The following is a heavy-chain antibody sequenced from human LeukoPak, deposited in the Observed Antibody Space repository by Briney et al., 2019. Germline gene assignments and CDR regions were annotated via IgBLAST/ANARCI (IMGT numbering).Heavy chain of an antibody. CDR3: ARGWELLRFVYFDY. Sequence: SCKASGYTFTSYAMHWVRQAPGKGLEWVAVISYDGSNKYYADSVKGRFTISRDNSKNTLYLQMNSLRAEDTAVYYCARGWELLRFVYFDYWGQGTLVTVSS. J-gene: IGHJ4*02. D-gene: IGHD1-26*01. CDR1: GYTFTSYA. CDR2: ISYDGSNK. V-gene: IGHV3-30-3*01.